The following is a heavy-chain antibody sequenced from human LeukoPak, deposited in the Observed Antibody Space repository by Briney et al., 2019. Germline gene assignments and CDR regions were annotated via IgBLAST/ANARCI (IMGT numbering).Heavy chain of an antibody. V-gene: IGHV1-69*04. CDR2: IIPIFGIA. Sequence: SVKVSCKASGGTFSSYAISWVRQAPGQGLEWVGRIIPIFGIANYAQKFQGRVTITADKSTSTAYMELSSLRSEDAAVYYCGASSYYYDSSGFIDYWGQGTLVTVSS. CDR1: GGTFSSYA. D-gene: IGHD3-22*01. CDR3: GASSYYYDSSGFIDY. J-gene: IGHJ4*02.